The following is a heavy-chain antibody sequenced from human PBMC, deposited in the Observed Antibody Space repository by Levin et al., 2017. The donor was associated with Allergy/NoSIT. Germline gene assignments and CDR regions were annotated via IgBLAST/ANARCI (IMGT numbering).Heavy chain of an antibody. D-gene: IGHD2-15*01. CDR1: GYTFTGYY. J-gene: IGHJ4*02. Sequence: PGGSLRLSCKASGYTFTGYYMHWVRQAPGQGLEWMGWINPNSGGTNYAQKFQGRVTMTRDTSISTAYMELSRLRSDDTAVYYCARALSVVVVAATGDYWGQGTLVTVSS. CDR2: INPNSGGT. CDR3: ARALSVVVVAATGDY. V-gene: IGHV1-2*02.